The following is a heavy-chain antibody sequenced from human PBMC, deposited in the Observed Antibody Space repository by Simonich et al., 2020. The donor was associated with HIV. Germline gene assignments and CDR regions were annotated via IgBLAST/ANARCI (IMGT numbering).Heavy chain of an antibody. Sequence: EVQLVESGGGLVKPGGSLRLSCAASGFMFSSYTMNWVRQAPGEGPEWVSSISDSSSSRFYADSVKGRFTISRDNAKNSLYLQMNSLRAEDTAVYYCVRGDDRGYWGQGTLVTVSS. CDR2: ISDSSSSR. J-gene: IGHJ4*02. CDR1: GFMFSSYT. V-gene: IGHV3-21*01. CDR3: VRGDDRGY. D-gene: IGHD3-22*01.